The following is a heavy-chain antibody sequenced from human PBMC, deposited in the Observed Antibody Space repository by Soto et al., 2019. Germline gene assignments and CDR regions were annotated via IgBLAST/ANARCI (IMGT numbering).Heavy chain of an antibody. V-gene: IGHV4-4*07. D-gene: IGHD1-26*01. Sequence: QVQLQESGPGLLKPSETLSLTCTVSGGSIGNYYWSWIRQPAGKGLEWIGRIYSTGSTNYNPSLQSRVTMSVDTSKNQLSLNLSSVTAADTAVYYCARIPPIGTSDYWGQGTLVTVSS. CDR2: IYSTGST. J-gene: IGHJ4*02. CDR1: GGSIGNYY. CDR3: ARIPPIGTSDY.